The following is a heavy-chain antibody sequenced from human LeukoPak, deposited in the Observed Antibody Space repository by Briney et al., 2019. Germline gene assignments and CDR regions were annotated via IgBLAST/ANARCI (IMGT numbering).Heavy chain of an antibody. V-gene: IGHV3-48*01. CDR1: GFTFSSYS. Sequence: GGSLRLSCAASGFTFSSYSMNWVRQAPGKGLEWVSYISSSSSTIYYADSVKGRFTISRDNAKNSLYLQMNSLRAEDTAVYYCARENQYYDFWSGSLYYFDYWGQGTLVTVSS. CDR3: ARENQYYDFWSGSLYYFDY. D-gene: IGHD3-3*01. J-gene: IGHJ4*02. CDR2: ISSSSSTI.